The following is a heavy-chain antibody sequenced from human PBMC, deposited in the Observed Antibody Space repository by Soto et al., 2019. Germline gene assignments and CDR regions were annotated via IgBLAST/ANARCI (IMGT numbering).Heavy chain of an antibody. D-gene: IGHD6-19*01. J-gene: IGHJ6*02. CDR3: ASGVAGSTLEIYYYYGMDV. V-gene: IGHV4-34*01. CDR1: GGSFSGYY. Sequence: ETLSLTGAVYGGSFSGYYWSGIRQPPGKGLEWIGEINHSGSTNYNPSLKSRVTISVDTSKNQFSLKLSSVTAADTAVYYCASGVAGSTLEIYYYYGMDVWGQGTTVTVSS. CDR2: INHSGST.